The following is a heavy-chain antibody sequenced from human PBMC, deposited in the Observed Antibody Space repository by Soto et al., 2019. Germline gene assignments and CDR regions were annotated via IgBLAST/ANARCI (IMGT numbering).Heavy chain of an antibody. J-gene: IGHJ3*02. CDR2: ISAYNGNT. D-gene: IGHD1-26*01. V-gene: IGHV1-18*01. CDR3: ARDPTSRGAFDI. CDR1: GYTFTSYG. Sequence: ASVKVSFKASGYTFTSYGISWLRQAPGQGLEWMGWISAYNGNTNYAQKLQGRVTMTTDTSTSTAYMELRSLRSDDTAVYYCARDPTSRGAFDIWGQGTMVTVSS.